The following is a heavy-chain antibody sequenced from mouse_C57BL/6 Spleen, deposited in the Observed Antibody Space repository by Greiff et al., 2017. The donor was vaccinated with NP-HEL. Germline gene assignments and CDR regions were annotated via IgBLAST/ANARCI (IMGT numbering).Heavy chain of an antibody. Sequence: VQLVESGAELVKPGASVKISCKASGYAFSSYWMNWVKQRPGKGLEWIGQIYPGDGDTNYNGKFKGKATLTADKSSSTAYMQLSSLTSEDSAVYFCARWLLYAMDYWGQGTSVTVSS. D-gene: IGHD2-3*01. CDR2: IYPGDGDT. J-gene: IGHJ4*01. CDR3: ARWLLYAMDY. CDR1: GYAFSSYW. V-gene: IGHV1-80*01.